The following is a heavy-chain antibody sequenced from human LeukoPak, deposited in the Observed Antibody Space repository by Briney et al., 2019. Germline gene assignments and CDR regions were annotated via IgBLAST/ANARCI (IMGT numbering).Heavy chain of an antibody. CDR2: TRNKANSYTT. J-gene: IGHJ4*02. CDR3: ARGRSILRH. Sequence: GGSLRLSCAASGFTFSDHYMDWVRQAPGKGLEWIGRTRNKANSYTTECAASVKGRITISRDDAKNSVYLQVNSLKTEDTAVYHCARGRSILRHWGQGTLDTVSS. V-gene: IGHV3-72*01. D-gene: IGHD6-6*01. CDR1: GFTFSDHY.